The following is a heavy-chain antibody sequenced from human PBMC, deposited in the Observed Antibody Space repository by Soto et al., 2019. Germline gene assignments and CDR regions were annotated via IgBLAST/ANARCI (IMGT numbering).Heavy chain of an antibody. J-gene: IGHJ6*02. Sequence: ASVKVSCKASGYTFTSYDINWVRQATGQGLEWMGWMNPNSGNTGYAQKFQGRVTMTRNTSISTAYMELSSLRSEDTAVYYCTSSSWHGEYYGMDVWGQGTTVTVSS. CDR3: TSSSWHGEYYGMDV. CDR2: MNPNSGNT. D-gene: IGHD6-13*01. CDR1: GYTFTSYD. V-gene: IGHV1-8*01.